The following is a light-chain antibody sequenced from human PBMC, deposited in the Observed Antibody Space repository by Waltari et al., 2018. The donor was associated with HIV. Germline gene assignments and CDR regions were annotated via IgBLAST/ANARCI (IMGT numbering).Light chain of an antibody. J-gene: IGLJ2*01. CDR1: SVHSAYA. Sequence: QLVLTPSPSASASLGASVKLTCTLSSVHSAYAIHWHPRQPEKGPRYLMKLNSDGSHSTGDVIPDLFSGSSAGTERYLTISILQSDDGADYYCQTSGNGFVIFGGGTKLSVL. V-gene: IGLV4-69*02. CDR3: QTSGNGFVI. CDR2: LNSDGSH.